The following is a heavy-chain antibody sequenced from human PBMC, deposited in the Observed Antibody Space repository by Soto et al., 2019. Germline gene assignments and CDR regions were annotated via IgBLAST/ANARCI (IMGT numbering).Heavy chain of an antibody. CDR2: IYPGDSDT. CDR3: ARHSWRPNYDTGAFDI. Sequence: GESLKISCKGSGYSFTSYWIGWVRQMPGKGLEWMGIIYPGDSDTRYSPSFQGQVTISADKSISTAYLQWSSLKASDTAMYYCARHSWRPNYDTGAFDIWGQGTMVTVSS. J-gene: IGHJ3*02. V-gene: IGHV5-51*01. D-gene: IGHD3-22*01. CDR1: GYSFTSYW.